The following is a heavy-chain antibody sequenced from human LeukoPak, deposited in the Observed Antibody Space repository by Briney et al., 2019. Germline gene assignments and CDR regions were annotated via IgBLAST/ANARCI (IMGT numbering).Heavy chain of an antibody. Sequence: NPSETLSLTCAVSGYSISSGYYWGWIRQPPGKGLEWIGSIYHSGSTYYNPSLKSRVTISVDTSKNQFSLKLISVTAADTAVYYCARAGYCSSTSCSGWFDPWGQGTLVTVSS. CDR1: GYSISSGYY. J-gene: IGHJ5*02. D-gene: IGHD2-2*01. CDR3: ARAGYCSSTSCSGWFDP. V-gene: IGHV4-38-2*01. CDR2: IYHSGST.